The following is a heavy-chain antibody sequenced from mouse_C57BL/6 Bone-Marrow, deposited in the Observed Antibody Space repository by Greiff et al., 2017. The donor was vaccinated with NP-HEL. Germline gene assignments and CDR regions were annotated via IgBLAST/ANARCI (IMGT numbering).Heavy chain of an antibody. Sequence: QVQLQQPGAELVKPGASVKLSCKASGYTFTSYWMHWVKQRPGQGLEWIGMIHPNSGSTNYNEKFKSKATLTVDKSSSTAYMQLSSLTSEDSAVYYCARLSYYGSGFIYWGQGTTLTVSS. V-gene: IGHV1-64*01. CDR3: ARLSYYGSGFIY. CDR1: GYTFTSYW. J-gene: IGHJ2*01. CDR2: IHPNSGST. D-gene: IGHD1-1*01.